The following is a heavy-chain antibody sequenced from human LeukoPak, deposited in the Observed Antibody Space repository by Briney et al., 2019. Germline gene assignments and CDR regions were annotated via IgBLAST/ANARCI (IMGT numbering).Heavy chain of an antibody. CDR2: IYYSGST. V-gene: IGHV4-39*01. Sequence: SETLSLTCTVSGGSISSSSYYWGWIRQPPGKGLEWIGSIYYSGSTYYNPSLKSRVTISVDTSKNQFSLKLSSVTAADTAVYYCARVDYDSSGPRFDYWGQGTLVTVSS. CDR3: ARVDYDSSGPRFDY. CDR1: GGSISSSSYY. D-gene: IGHD3-22*01. J-gene: IGHJ4*02.